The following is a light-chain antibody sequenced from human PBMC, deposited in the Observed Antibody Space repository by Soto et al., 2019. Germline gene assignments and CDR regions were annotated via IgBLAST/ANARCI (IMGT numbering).Light chain of an antibody. Sequence: QSVLTQPPSASGTPGQRVTISCSGSSSNIGSNTVNWYQQHPGTAPKLLIYSNNQRPSGVPDRFSGSKSGTSASLAISGLQSEDEADYYCAAWDDSLNGFYVFGTGTRSPS. J-gene: IGLJ1*01. V-gene: IGLV1-44*01. CDR3: AAWDDSLNGFYV. CDR2: SNN. CDR1: SSNIGSNT.